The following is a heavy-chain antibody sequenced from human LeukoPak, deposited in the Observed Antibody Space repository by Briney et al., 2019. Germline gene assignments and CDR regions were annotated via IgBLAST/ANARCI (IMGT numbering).Heavy chain of an antibody. Sequence: TGGSLRLSCAASGFTFSSYGMHWVRQAPGKGLEWVAFIRYDGSNKYYADSVKGRFTISRDNSKNTLYLQMNSLRAEDTAVYYCAKVITMTDWYFDLWGRGTLVTVSS. V-gene: IGHV3-30*02. CDR1: GFTFSSYG. J-gene: IGHJ2*01. CDR2: IRYDGSNK. D-gene: IGHD3-22*01. CDR3: AKVITMTDWYFDL.